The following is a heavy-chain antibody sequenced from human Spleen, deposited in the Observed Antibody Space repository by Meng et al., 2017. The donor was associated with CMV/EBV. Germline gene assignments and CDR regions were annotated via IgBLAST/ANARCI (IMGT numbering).Heavy chain of an antibody. CDR2: INPISGST. CDR3: ARLSGGSYHPFDY. CDR1: GYTFNNYQ. D-gene: IGHD1-26*01. Sequence: CKKSGYTFNNYQMYWLRQAPGQGLEWMAMINPISGSTSYAQNFQARVTMTRDTSTNTVYLELRSLRSEDTATYYCARLSGGSYHPFDYWGQGTLVTVSS. V-gene: IGHV1-46*02. J-gene: IGHJ4*02.